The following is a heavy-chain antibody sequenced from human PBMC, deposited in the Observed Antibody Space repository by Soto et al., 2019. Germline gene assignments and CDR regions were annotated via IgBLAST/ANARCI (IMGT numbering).Heavy chain of an antibody. D-gene: IGHD2-15*01. V-gene: IGHV3-21*06. J-gene: IGHJ5*01. CDR1: GFTFSRYG. CDR2: ISSSTSYV. Sequence: EVQLVESGGGLVKPGGSLRLSCAASGFTFSRYGMNWLRQAPGKGLEWVASISSSTSYVYYADSVKGRFSTSRDNAKNIIYLEMYALRSEDTDIYYCARDPSEGCVGNWFESWGQGTLVTVSS. CDR3: ARDPSEGCVGNWFES.